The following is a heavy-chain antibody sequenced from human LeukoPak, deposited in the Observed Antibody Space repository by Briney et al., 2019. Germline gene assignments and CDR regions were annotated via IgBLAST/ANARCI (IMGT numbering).Heavy chain of an antibody. D-gene: IGHD7-27*01. J-gene: IGHJ4*02. CDR1: GFNVSHYY. V-gene: IGHV3-53*01. CDR3: ARASWGYDFDS. CDR2: IYSNNTT. Sequence: GGSLRLSCAVSGFNVSHYYMSWVRQAPGKGLEWVSVIYSNNTTYYADAVKGRFTISRGNSNSPLYLQMNNLRVDDTAVYYCARASWGYDFDSWGLGTLVAVSS.